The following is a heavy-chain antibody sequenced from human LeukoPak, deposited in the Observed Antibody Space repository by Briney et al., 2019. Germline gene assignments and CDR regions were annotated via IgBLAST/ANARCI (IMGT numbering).Heavy chain of an antibody. CDR3: ARGHKQQLLRGSSGLAYYFDY. CDR1: GGSFSGYY. D-gene: IGHD6-13*01. Sequence: PSETLSLTCAVYGGSFSGYYWSWIRQPPGNGLEWIGEINHSGSTNYNPSLKSRVTISVETSKNQFSLKLSSVTAADTAVYYCARGHKQQLLRGSSGLAYYFDYWGQGTLVTVSS. CDR2: INHSGST. V-gene: IGHV4-34*01. J-gene: IGHJ4*02.